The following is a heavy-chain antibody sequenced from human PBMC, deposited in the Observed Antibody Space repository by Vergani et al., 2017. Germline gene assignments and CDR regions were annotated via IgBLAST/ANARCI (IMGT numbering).Heavy chain of an antibody. CDR3: ARDRRYCSSTSSYTGRDY. V-gene: IGHV3-48*01. CDR1: GFTFSSYS. Sequence: EVQLVESGGGLLQPGGSLRLSCAASGFTFSSYSMTWVRLAPGKGLEWDSYISSSSSTIYYADSVKGRFTISRDNAKNSLYLQMNSLRAEDTAVYYCARDRRYCSSTSSYTGRDYWGQGTLVSVSS. CDR2: ISSSSSTI. D-gene: IGHD2-2*02. J-gene: IGHJ4*02.